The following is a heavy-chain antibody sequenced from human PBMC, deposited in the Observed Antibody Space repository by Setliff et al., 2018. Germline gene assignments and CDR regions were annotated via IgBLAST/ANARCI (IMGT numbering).Heavy chain of an antibody. J-gene: IGHJ4*02. D-gene: IGHD4-17*01. CDR2: TSFSGDNT. CDR1: GGSFSGYY. Sequence: ETLSLTCAVYGGSFSGYYWSWIRQPPGKGLEWVSTTSFSGDNTYYADSLKGRFTISRDNSKNTLYLQMNSLRAEDTAVYYCARGAYGDYYFDYWGQGTLVTVSS. CDR3: ARGAYGDYYFDY. V-gene: IGHV3-23*01.